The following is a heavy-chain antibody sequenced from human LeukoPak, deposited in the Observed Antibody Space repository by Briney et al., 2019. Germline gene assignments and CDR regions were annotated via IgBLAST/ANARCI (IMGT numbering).Heavy chain of an antibody. Sequence: GGSLRLSCAASGFTFSSYTMNWVRQPPGKGLEWVSNIGTSSTTIYYADSVKGRFTISRDNAKNTLYLQMSSLRAEDTAVYYCARVGVGMYHFDHWGRGALVTVSS. CDR2: IGTSSTTI. D-gene: IGHD2-2*01. CDR1: GFTFSSYT. CDR3: ARVGVGMYHFDH. V-gene: IGHV3-48*04. J-gene: IGHJ4*02.